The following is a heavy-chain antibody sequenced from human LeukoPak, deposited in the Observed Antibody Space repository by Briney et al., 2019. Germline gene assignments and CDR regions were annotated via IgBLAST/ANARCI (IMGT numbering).Heavy chain of an antibody. CDR2: IEGDGNRI. V-gene: IGHV3-74*01. J-gene: IGHJ4*02. CDR3: TRDWRNLGYDY. CDR1: GFTSTSYA. D-gene: IGHD5-12*01. Sequence: VGSLRLSCAASGFTSTSYAMNWVRQAPGKRLEWVSRIEGDGNRITYADSVKGRFTISRDNAKNTLYLQMNSLRAEDTAVYYCTRDWRNLGYDYWGQGTLVTVSS.